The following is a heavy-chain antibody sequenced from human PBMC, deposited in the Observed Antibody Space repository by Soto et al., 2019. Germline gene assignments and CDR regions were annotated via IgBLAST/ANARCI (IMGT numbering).Heavy chain of an antibody. Sequence: SETLSLTCTVSGGSISSYYWSWIRQPPGKGLEWIGYIYYSGSTNYNPSLKSRVTISVDTSKNQFSLKLSPVTAADTAVYYCARYNYYDSSGTSKIDYRGQGTLVTVSS. CDR3: ARYNYYDSSGTSKIDY. J-gene: IGHJ4*02. V-gene: IGHV4-59*01. CDR1: GGSISSYY. CDR2: IYYSGST. D-gene: IGHD3-22*01.